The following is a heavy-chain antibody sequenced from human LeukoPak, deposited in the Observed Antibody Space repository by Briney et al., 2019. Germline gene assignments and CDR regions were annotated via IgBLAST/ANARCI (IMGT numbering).Heavy chain of an antibody. V-gene: IGHV4-34*01. CDR1: GGSFSGYY. CDR3: ARGINYYYYGMDV. Sequence: SETLSLTCAVYGGSFSGYYWSWIRQPPGKRLEWIGEINHSGSTNYNPSLKSRVTISVDTSKNQFSLKLSSVTAADTAVYYCARGINYYYYGMDVWGQGTTVTVSS. J-gene: IGHJ6*02. CDR2: INHSGST.